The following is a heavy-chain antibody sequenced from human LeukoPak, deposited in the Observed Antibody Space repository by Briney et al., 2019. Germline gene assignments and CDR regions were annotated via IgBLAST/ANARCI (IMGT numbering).Heavy chain of an antibody. V-gene: IGHV3-30*18. J-gene: IGHJ4*02. D-gene: IGHD4-17*01. CDR2: ISYDGSNK. CDR3: AKDSDG. CDR1: GFTFSSYG. Sequence: GRSLRLSCAASGFTFSSYGMHWVRQAPGKGLEWVAVISYDGSNKYYADSVKGRFTISRDNSKNTPYLQMNSLRAEDTAVYYCAKDSDGWGQGTLVTVSS.